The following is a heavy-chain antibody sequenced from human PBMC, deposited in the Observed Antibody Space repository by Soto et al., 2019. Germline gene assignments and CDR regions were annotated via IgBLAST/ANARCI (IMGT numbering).Heavy chain of an antibody. CDR2: IKSKTDGETT. CDR1: GFTFSNAW. J-gene: IGHJ4*02. CDR3: TLRDH. Sequence: EVQLVESGGGLVKVGGSLQLSCAGSGFTFSNAWLTWVRQAPGKGLEWVGRIKSKTDGETTDYAATVKGRFTISRDDSKNILFLQMNSLQIDDTAVYYCTLRDHWRQGTLVTVS. V-gene: IGHV3-15*01.